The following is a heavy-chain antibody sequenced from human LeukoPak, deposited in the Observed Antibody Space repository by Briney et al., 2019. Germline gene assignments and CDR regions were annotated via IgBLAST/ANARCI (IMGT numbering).Heavy chain of an antibody. CDR2: ISYDGSNK. J-gene: IGHJ4*02. CDR3: ASWDY. Sequence: GGSLRLSCAASGFTFSSYAVHWVRQAPGKGLEWVAVISYDGSNKYYADSVKGRFTISRDNSKNTLYLQMNSLRAEDTAVYYCASWDYWGQGTLVTVSS. V-gene: IGHV3-30-3*01. CDR1: GFTFSSYA.